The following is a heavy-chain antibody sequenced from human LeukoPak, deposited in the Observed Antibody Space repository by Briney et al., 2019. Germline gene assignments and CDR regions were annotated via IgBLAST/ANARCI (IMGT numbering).Heavy chain of an antibody. Sequence: GGSLRLSCAATGFTVSSNYMSWVRQAPGKGLEWVSVIYSGGSTYYADSAKGRFTISRDNSKNTLYLQMNSLRAEDTAVYYCASNMARGAFDIWGQGTMVTVSS. V-gene: IGHV3-53*01. D-gene: IGHD5-24*01. CDR2: IYSGGST. CDR1: GFTVSSNY. J-gene: IGHJ3*02. CDR3: ASNMARGAFDI.